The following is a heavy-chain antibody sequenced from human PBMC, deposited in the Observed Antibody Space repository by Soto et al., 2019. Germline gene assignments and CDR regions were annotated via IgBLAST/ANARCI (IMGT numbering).Heavy chain of an antibody. CDR1: GFTFSSYW. J-gene: IGHJ6*02. D-gene: IGHD3-3*01. Sequence: PGGSLRLSCAASGFTFSSYWMSWVRQAPGKGLEWVANIKQDGSEKYYVDSVKGRFTISRDNAKNSLYLQMNSLRAEDTAVYYCARNDGGYYDFWSGYYAHRPYGMDVWGQGTTVTVSS. CDR2: IKQDGSEK. CDR3: ARNDGGYYDFWSGYYAHRPYGMDV. V-gene: IGHV3-7*01.